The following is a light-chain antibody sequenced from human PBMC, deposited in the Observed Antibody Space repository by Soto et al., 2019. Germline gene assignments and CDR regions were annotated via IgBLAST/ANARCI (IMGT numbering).Light chain of an antibody. Sequence: IQMTQSPSSLSAAVGDIGTITCRPSRGIGNALAWYQQKPGTVPKLLIHSASTLQSGVPSRFSGSGSGTDFTLTISSLQPEDVASYYCQKYDSAPTFGPGTKVDIK. CDR3: QKYDSAPT. CDR1: RGIGNA. V-gene: IGKV1-27*01. J-gene: IGKJ1*01. CDR2: SAS.